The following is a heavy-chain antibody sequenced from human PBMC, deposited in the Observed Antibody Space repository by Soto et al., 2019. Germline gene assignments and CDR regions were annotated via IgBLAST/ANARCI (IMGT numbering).Heavy chain of an antibody. J-gene: IGHJ4*02. D-gene: IGHD6-19*01. CDR2: INPNSGGT. CDR3: ATSIAVAGHAAPYFDY. Sequence: ASVKVSCKASGYTFTGYYMHWVRQAPGQGLEWMGWINPNSGGTNYAQKYQGWVTMTRDTSISTAYMEMSRLRSDDTAVYYCATSIAVAGHAAPYFDYWGQGTLVTVSS. CDR1: GYTFTGYY. V-gene: IGHV1-2*04.